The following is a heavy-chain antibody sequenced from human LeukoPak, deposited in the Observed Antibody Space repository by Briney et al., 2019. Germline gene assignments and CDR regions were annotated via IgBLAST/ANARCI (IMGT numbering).Heavy chain of an antibody. CDR1: GGSISSYY. V-gene: IGHV4-59*01. CDR3: ANHSGSYYWYAFDI. CDR2: IYYSGST. D-gene: IGHD1-26*01. Sequence: SETLSLTCTVSGGSISSYYWSWIRQPPGKGLEWIGCIYYSGSTNYNPSLKSRVTISVDTSKNQFSLKLSSVTAADTAVYYCANHSGSYYWYAFDIWGQGTMVTVSS. J-gene: IGHJ3*02.